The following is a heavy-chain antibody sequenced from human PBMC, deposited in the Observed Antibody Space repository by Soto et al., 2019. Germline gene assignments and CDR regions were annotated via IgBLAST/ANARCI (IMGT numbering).Heavy chain of an antibody. CDR3: ARGRSLRYFDWLPRD. CDR1: GGSISSYY. J-gene: IGHJ4*02. V-gene: IGHV4-59*01. CDR2: IYYSGST. D-gene: IGHD3-9*01. Sequence: SETLSLTCTVSGGSISSYYWSWIRQPPGKGLEWIGYIYYSGSTNYNPSLKSRVTISVDTSKNQFSLKLSSVTAADTAVYYCARGRSLRYFDWLPRDWGQGTLVTVSS.